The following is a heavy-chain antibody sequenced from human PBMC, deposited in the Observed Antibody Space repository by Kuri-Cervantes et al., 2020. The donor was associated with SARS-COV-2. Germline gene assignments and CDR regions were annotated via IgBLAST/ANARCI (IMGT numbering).Heavy chain of an antibody. CDR2: ISGSGGST. Sequence: GGSLRLSCAASGFTFSSYAMSWVRQAPGKGLEWVSAISGSGGSTYYADSVKGRFTISRDNAKNTLYLQMNSLRAEDTAVYYCARDQGHCIAAVGTIPFDYWGQGTLVTVSS. D-gene: IGHD6-13*01. V-gene: IGHV3-23*01. J-gene: IGHJ4*02. CDR1: GFTFSSYA. CDR3: ARDQGHCIAAVGTIPFDY.